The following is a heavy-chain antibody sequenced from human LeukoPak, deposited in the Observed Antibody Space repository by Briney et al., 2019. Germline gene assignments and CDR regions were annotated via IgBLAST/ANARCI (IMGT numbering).Heavy chain of an antibody. CDR1: GYTFTSYG. J-gene: IGHJ4*02. CDR3: ARGARGILTGYYSYFDY. V-gene: IGHV1-18*01. D-gene: IGHD3-9*01. Sequence: GASVKVSCKASGYTFTSYGISWVRQAPGQGLEWMGWISAYNGNTNYAQKLQGRVTMTTDTSTSTAYMELRSLRSDDTAVYYCARGARGILTGYYSYFDYWGQGTLVTVSS. CDR2: ISAYNGNT.